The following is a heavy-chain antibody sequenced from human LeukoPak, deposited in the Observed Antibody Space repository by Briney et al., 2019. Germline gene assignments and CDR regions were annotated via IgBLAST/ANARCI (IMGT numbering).Heavy chain of an antibody. J-gene: IGHJ3*02. D-gene: IGHD3-9*01. CDR2: IRTGSSSK. CDR3: QAEDGIRDLPDI. CDR1: GFTLSSYS. Sequence: GESMRLSCAAAGFTLSSYSMDWVRQAPGKGLEWVSSIRTGSSSKFYADSGKGRLTLPRANAKNSLYLQMSSLRAEDTVFFFFQAEDGIRDLPDIWGQGTMVTVSS. V-gene: IGHV3-48*04.